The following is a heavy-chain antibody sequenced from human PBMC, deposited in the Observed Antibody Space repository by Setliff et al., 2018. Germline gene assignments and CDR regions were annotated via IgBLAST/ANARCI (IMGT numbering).Heavy chain of an antibody. D-gene: IGHD3-10*01. Sequence: ASVKVSCKASGYTFTGYYMHWVRQAPGQGLEWMGWINPNSGGTNYAQKFQGRVTMTRDTSISTAYMELSRLRSDGTAVYYCARAPVVRGVTLTNWFDPWGQGTLVTVSS. CDR2: INPNSGGT. V-gene: IGHV1-2*02. CDR3: ARAPVVRGVTLTNWFDP. J-gene: IGHJ5*02. CDR1: GYTFTGYY.